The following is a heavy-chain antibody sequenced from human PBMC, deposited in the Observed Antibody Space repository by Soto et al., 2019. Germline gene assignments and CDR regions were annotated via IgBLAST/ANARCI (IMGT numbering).Heavy chain of an antibody. D-gene: IGHD2-2*01. CDR1: GYTFTSYG. CDR3: ARASIVPAAKRPLDP. Sequence: ASVKVSCKASGYTFTSYGISWVRQAPGQGLEWMGWISAYNGNTNYAQKLQGRVTMTTDTSTSTAYMELSSLRSEDTAVYYCARASIVPAAKRPLDPWGQGTLVTVSS. J-gene: IGHJ5*02. V-gene: IGHV1-18*01. CDR2: ISAYNGNT.